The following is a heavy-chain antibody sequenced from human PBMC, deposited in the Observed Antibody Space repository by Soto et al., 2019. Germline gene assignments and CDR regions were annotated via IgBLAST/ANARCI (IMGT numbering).Heavy chain of an antibody. D-gene: IGHD3-3*01. V-gene: IGHV4-30-4*01. Sequence: SETLSLTCTVSGGSISSGDYYWSWIRQPPGKGLEWIGYIYYSGSTYYNPSLKSRVTISVDTSKNQFSLKLSSVTAADTAVYYCARESRYYDFWSGDYSYGMDVWGQGTTVTVSS. CDR3: ARESRYYDFWSGDYSYGMDV. CDR2: IYYSGST. J-gene: IGHJ6*02. CDR1: GGSISSGDYY.